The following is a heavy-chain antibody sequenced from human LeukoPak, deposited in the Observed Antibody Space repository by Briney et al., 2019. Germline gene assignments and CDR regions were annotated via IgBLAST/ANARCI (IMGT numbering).Heavy chain of an antibody. CDR3: GRKSASRKTSEFDY. Sequence: GGSLRLSCAASGFTVSSNYMSWVRQAPGKGLEWVSVIYSGGYTYYADSVKGRFTISRDNSKDTLYLQMSSLRAEDTAVYYCGRKSASRKTSEFDYWGQGTLVTVSS. CDR2: IYSGGYT. J-gene: IGHJ4*02. D-gene: IGHD2-2*01. CDR1: GFTVSSNY. V-gene: IGHV3-53*01.